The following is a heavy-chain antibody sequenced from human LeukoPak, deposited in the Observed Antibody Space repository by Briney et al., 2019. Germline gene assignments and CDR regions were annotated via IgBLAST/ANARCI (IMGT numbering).Heavy chain of an antibody. J-gene: IGHJ4*02. CDR3: ARDLVSVSYSPYYFDF. CDR1: GFTFSSYA. CDR2: ISYDASNK. V-gene: IGHV3-30-3*01. Sequence: GGSLRLSCAASGFTFSSYAMSWVRQAPGKGLEWVALISYDASNKDYADSVKGRFTISRDNSKNTLYLQMNSLTADDTAVYYCARDLVSVSYSPYYFDFCCQGTLVTVSS. D-gene: IGHD5/OR15-5a*01.